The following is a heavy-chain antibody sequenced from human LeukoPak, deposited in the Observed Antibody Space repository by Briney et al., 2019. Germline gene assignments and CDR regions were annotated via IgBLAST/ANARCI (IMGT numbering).Heavy chain of an antibody. CDR3: ARDLGSFYFDY. CDR2: ISSSGSGSTI. J-gene: IGHJ4*02. V-gene: IGHV3-48*03. D-gene: IGHD6-25*01. Sequence: GGSLRLSCAASGFTFSNYEMNWVRQAPGKGLEWVSYISSSGSGSTIHHADSVKGRFTISRDNAKNLVYLQMNSLRAEDTAIYYCARDLGSFYFDYWGQGTLVTVSS. CDR1: GFTFSNYE.